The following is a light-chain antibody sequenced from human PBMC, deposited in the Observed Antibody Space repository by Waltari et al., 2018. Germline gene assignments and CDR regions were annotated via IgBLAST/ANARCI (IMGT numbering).Light chain of an antibody. CDR1: QGVSGNF. J-gene: IGKJ1*01. CDR2: GTS. V-gene: IGKV3-20*01. Sequence: VLTQSQGTLSLPPGERATLSCWASQGVSGNFLAWYQQKPGQAPRLLIYGTSNRATGIPDRVSGSGCGTDFTLTISRLEPGDSALFYCHQYGSSPPTFGQGTKLEIK. CDR3: HQYGSSPPT.